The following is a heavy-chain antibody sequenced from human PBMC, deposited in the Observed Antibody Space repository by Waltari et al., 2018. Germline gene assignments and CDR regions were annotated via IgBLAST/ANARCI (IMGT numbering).Heavy chain of an antibody. CDR3: VTVGSSIQAFDYFDN. Sequence: QVQLQESGPGLVKSSETLSLTCSVSGASISTYYWSWIRQPPGKGLEWIGYIHYSESTKYNPPLKRRVTISVDTSKNQFSLRLSSVTAADTAVYYCVTVGSSIQAFDYFDNWGQGTLVTVSS. J-gene: IGHJ4*02. V-gene: IGHV4-59*08. CDR2: IHYSEST. D-gene: IGHD3-3*02. CDR1: GASISTYY.